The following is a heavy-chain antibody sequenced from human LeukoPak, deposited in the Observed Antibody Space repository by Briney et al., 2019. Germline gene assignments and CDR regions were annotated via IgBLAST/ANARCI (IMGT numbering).Heavy chain of an antibody. V-gene: IGHV3-48*03. Sequence: TGGSLRLSCAASGFTFSSYEMNWVRQAPGKGLEWVSYIGSSGRTIYYADSVKGRFTISRDNAKNSLYLQMNSLRAEDTAVYYCVVGSGGHYSWGQGTLVTVSS. D-gene: IGHD2-15*01. CDR1: GFTFSSYE. J-gene: IGHJ4*02. CDR3: VVGSGGHYS. CDR2: IGSSGRTI.